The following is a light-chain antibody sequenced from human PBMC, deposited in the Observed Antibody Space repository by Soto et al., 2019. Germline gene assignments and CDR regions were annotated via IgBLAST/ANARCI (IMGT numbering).Light chain of an antibody. CDR2: GGS. J-gene: IGKJ2*01. CDR3: QQYGSSPRT. Sequence: EIVMTQSPATLAVSPGERATLSCRASQSVRINVVWYQQKPGQAPRLLIYGGSSRATGIPSRFSGRGSGTDFTLTISRLEPEDFAVYFCQQYGSSPRTFGQGTKLEIK. CDR1: QSVRIN. V-gene: IGKV3-20*01.